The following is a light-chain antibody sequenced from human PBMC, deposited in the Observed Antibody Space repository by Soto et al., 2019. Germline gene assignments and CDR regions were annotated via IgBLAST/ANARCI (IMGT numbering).Light chain of an antibody. V-gene: IGKV1-9*01. J-gene: IGKJ5*01. CDR3: QQLNSFPIT. Sequence: DIQLTQSPSFLSASVGDRVTITCRASQGISSYLAWYQQKPGKAPKLLIYAASTLQSGVPSRFSGSGSGPDFTLTISSLQPEDFATYYCQQLNSFPITFGQGTRLAIK. CDR2: AAS. CDR1: QGISSY.